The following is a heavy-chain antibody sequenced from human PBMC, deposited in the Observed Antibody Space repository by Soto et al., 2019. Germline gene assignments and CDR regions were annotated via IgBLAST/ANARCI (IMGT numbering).Heavy chain of an antibody. D-gene: IGHD3-10*01. CDR2: ISGSGGST. J-gene: IGHJ4*02. Sequence: EVQLLESGGGLVQPGGSLKLSCAASGFTFSSYVMSWVRQAPGKGLEWVSAISGSGGSTYYADSVKGRFNISRDNSKNTLYLQMNSLRAEDTAVYYCATLQGTYYYGSGSYYLPYWGQGTLVTVSS. V-gene: IGHV3-23*01. CDR1: GFTFSSYV. CDR3: ATLQGTYYYGSGSYYLPY.